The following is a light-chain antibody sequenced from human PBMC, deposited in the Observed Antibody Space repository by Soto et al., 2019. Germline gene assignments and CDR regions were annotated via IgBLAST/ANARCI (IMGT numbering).Light chain of an antibody. CDR1: QSVSSSY. V-gene: IGKV3-11*01. CDR2: DAS. CDR3: QQRSNWPTIT. J-gene: IGKJ5*01. Sequence: IVLTQSPGTLSLSPGERATLSCMASQSVSSSYLAWYQQKPGQAPRLLISDASNRATGIPARFSGSGSGTDSTLTISSLEPEDFAVHYCQQRSNWPTITFGQGTRLEIK.